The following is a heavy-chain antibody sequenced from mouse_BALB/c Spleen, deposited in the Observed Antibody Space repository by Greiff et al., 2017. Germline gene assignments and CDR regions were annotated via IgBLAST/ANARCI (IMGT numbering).Heavy chain of an antibody. Sequence: VQLQESGAELVRPGSSVKISCKASGYAFSSYWMNWVKQRPGQGLEWIGQIYPGDGDTNYNGKFKGKATLTADKSSSTAYMQLSSLTSEDSAVYFCARWFYYYGSSYAMDYWGQGTSVTVSS. J-gene: IGHJ4*01. D-gene: IGHD1-1*01. CDR1: GYAFSSYW. V-gene: IGHV1-80*01. CDR2: IYPGDGDT. CDR3: ARWFYYYGSSYAMDY.